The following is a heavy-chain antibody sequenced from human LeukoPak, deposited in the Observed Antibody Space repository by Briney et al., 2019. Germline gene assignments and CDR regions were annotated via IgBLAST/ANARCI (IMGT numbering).Heavy chain of an antibody. J-gene: IGHJ3*02. CDR2: ISSSGSDK. CDR1: GFPFSDHE. V-gene: IGHV3-48*03. Sequence: GGSLRLSCAASGFPFSDHEMNWFRQAPAKGLEWVSYISSSGSDKYYPDSVKGRFTISRDNAKNSLYLQMNSLRAEDTAVYYCARRTSGAFAIWGQGTKVTVSS. CDR3: ARRTSGAFAI.